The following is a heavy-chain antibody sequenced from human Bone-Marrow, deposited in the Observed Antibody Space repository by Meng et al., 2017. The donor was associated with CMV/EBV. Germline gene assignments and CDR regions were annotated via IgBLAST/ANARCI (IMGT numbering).Heavy chain of an antibody. CDR3: ARDLAYYYDSSGYYGMDV. CDR2: ISSSSSYI. Sequence: GESLKISCAASGFTFSSYSMNWVRQAPGKGLEWASSISSSSSYIYYADSVKGRFTISRDNAKNSLYLQMNSLRAEDTAVYYCARDLAYYYDSSGYYGMDVWGQGTTVTVSS. D-gene: IGHD3-22*01. J-gene: IGHJ6*02. CDR1: GFTFSSYS. V-gene: IGHV3-21*01.